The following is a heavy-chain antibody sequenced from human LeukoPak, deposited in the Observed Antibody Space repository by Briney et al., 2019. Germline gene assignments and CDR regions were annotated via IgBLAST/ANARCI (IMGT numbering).Heavy chain of an antibody. J-gene: IGHJ6*03. Sequence: ASVKVSCKASGYTFTGYYMHWVRQAPGQGLEWMGWINPNSGGTNYAQRFQGRVTMTRDTSISTAYMELSRLRSDDTAVYYCARVHGGSSWVHYYYYMDVWGKGTTVTVSS. CDR3: ARVHGGSSWVHYYYYMDV. D-gene: IGHD6-13*01. CDR2: INPNSGGT. CDR1: GYTFTGYY. V-gene: IGHV1-2*02.